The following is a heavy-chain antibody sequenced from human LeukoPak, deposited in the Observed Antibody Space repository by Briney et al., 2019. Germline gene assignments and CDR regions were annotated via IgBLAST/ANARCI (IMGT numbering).Heavy chain of an antibody. CDR2: INPNSGGT. V-gene: IGHV1-2*02. Sequence: ASVKVSCKASGYTFTGYYMHWVRQAPGQGLEWMGWINPNSGGTNYAQKFQGRATMTRDTSISTAYMELSRLRSDDTAVYYCARGVEYSSSNPYYFDYWGQGTLVTVSS. CDR3: ARGVEYSSSNPYYFDY. J-gene: IGHJ4*02. D-gene: IGHD6-13*01. CDR1: GYTFTGYY.